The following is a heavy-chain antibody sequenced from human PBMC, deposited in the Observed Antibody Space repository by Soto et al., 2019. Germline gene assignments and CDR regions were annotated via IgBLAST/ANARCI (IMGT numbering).Heavy chain of an antibody. V-gene: IGHV4-59*01. D-gene: IGHD1-26*01. CDR1: GGSINNYY. J-gene: IGHJ4*02. CDR3: ARRYGGNFDY. Sequence: QVQLQESGPGLVKPSETLSLTCTVSGGSINNYYWSWIRQPPGKGLEWIGYIYYSGRTNYNPSLKSRVTISVDTSKNQFSLKLSSVTAADTAVYDCARRYGGNFDYWGQGTLVTVSS. CDR2: IYYSGRT.